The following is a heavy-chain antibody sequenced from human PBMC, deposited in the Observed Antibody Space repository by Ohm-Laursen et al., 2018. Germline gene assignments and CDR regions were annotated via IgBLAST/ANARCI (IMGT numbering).Heavy chain of an antibody. CDR2: IYYSGST. CDR1: GGSISSYY. CDR3: ARDQRGVDAFDI. V-gene: IGHV4-59*12. Sequence: GTLSLTCTVSGGSISSYYWSWIRQPPGKGLEWIGYIYYSGSTYYNPSLKSRVTISVDTSKNQFSLKLSSVTAADTAVYYCARDQRGVDAFDIWGQGTMVTVSS. D-gene: IGHD6-25*01. J-gene: IGHJ3*02.